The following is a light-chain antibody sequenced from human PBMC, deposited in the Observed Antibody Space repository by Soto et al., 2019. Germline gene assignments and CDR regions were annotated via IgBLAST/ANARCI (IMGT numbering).Light chain of an antibody. CDR3: RQNYCTPIT. Sequence: DIQLTQPPSSLSASVGDRVIITCRASQSISNYLNWYQQKPGKAPKLLIFAASSLQSGVPSRFSGSGSGTNDTLTIISRLPHDFVAYYYRQNYCTPITFGQGTRLEIK. V-gene: IGKV1-39*01. CDR2: AAS. CDR1: QSISNY. J-gene: IGKJ5*01.